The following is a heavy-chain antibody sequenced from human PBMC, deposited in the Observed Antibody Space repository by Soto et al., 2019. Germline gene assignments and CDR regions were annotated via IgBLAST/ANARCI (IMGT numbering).Heavy chain of an antibody. V-gene: IGHV1-18*01. Sequence: GASVKVSCKASGYTFTSYGISWVRQAPGQRFVWMGWISAYNGNTNYAQKLQGRVTMTTDSSTSTAYMELRSLRSDDTAVYYCARSLGYCSGGSCYYFDYWGQGTLVTVSS. D-gene: IGHD2-15*01. CDR3: ARSLGYCSGGSCYYFDY. J-gene: IGHJ4*02. CDR1: GYTFTSYG. CDR2: ISAYNGNT.